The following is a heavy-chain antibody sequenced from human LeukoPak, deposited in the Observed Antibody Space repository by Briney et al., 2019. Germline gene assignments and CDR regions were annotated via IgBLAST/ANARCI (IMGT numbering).Heavy chain of an antibody. CDR2: IYYSGST. J-gene: IGHJ6*03. D-gene: IGHD4-17*01. CDR1: GGSISSYY. Sequence: SETLSLTCTVSGGSISSYYWSWIRQPPGKGLEWIGYIYYSGSTNYNPSLKSRVTISVDTSKNQFSLKLSSVTAADTAVYYCARASSPNYGDYVYYYYYYMDVWGKGTTVTVSS. CDR3: ARASSPNYGDYVYYYYYYMDV. V-gene: IGHV4-59*01.